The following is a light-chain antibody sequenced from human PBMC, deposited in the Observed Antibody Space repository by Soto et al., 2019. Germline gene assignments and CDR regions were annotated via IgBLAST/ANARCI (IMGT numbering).Light chain of an antibody. J-gene: IGLJ2*01. Sequence: QAVVTQEPSLTVSPGGTVTLTCGSSTGTVTSGHFPYWFQQKPDQAPRTLIYETSNRHSWTPARFSGSLLGDKAALTLSGAQPEDEADYYCLLSCGGPRVFGGGTKVTVL. CDR2: ETS. V-gene: IGLV7-46*01. CDR3: LLSCGGPRV. CDR1: TGTVTSGHF.